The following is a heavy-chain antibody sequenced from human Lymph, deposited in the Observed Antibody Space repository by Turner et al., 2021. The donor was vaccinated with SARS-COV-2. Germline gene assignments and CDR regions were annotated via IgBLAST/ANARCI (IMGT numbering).Heavy chain of an antibody. CDR2: IYSGGST. CDR3: ARVLPYGDYFDY. D-gene: IGHD4-17*01. Sequence: DVQLVESGGGLIQPGGSLRLSCAASGFTVSSHYMTWVRQAPGKVLEWVSLIYSGGSTYYADSVKGRFTISRYNSKNTLYLQMNSLRADDTAVYYCARVLPYGDYFDYWGQGTLVTVSS. CDR1: GFTVSSHY. J-gene: IGHJ4*02. V-gene: IGHV3-53*01.